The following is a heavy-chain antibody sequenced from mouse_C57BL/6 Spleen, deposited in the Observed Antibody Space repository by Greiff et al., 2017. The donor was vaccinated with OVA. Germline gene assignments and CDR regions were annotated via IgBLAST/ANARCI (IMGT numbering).Heavy chain of an antibody. D-gene: IGHD2-1*01. CDR1: EYEFPSHD. CDR2: INSDGGST. CDR3: ARQGGNYGAMDY. J-gene: IGHJ4*01. V-gene: IGHV5-2*01. Sequence: DVKLVESGGGLVQPGESLKLSCESNEYEFPSHDMSWVRKTPEKRLELVAAINSDGGSTYYPDTMERRFIISRDNTKKTLYLQMSSLRSEDTALYYCARQGGNYGAMDYWGQGTSVTVSS.